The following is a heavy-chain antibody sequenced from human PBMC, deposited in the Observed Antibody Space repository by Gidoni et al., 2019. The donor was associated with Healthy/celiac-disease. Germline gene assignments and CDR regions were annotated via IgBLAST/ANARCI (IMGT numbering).Heavy chain of an antibody. V-gene: IGHV3-7*01. CDR2: IQHDGSEK. CDR1: GFSCSSYW. D-gene: IGHD3-10*02. Sequence: EVQLVESGGGMVHTVGSRRLTWGASGFSCSSYWMSWVRQAPGKGLECVSNIQHDGSEKYYVDSVKGRFTISRDNAKNSLYLQMNSLRAEDTAVYYCARVCLSGRPFFDYWGQGTLVTVSS. J-gene: IGHJ4*02. CDR3: ARVCLSGRPFFDY.